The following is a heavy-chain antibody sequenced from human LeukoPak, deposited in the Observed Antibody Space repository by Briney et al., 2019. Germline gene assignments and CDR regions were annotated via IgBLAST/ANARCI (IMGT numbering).Heavy chain of an antibody. Sequence: SETLSLTCDVSGGSCDDYYCSWIRQPPGKGLEWIGEIHPHGIFYYNSSLMSRVTISIDTSKNQFSLKLSSVTAADTAVYYCAGVTAVADPGWFDPWGQGTLVTASS. V-gene: IGHV4-34*01. CDR3: AGVTAVADPGWFDP. D-gene: IGHD6-19*01. CDR1: GGSCDDYY. J-gene: IGHJ5*02. CDR2: IHPHGIF.